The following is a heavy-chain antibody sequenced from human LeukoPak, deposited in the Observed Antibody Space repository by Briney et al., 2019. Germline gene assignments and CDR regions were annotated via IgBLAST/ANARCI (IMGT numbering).Heavy chain of an antibody. D-gene: IGHD5-18*01. J-gene: IGHJ4*02. CDR3: ARGYNYGTF. CDR2: IKQDGSEK. Sequence: GGSLRLSCAPSGFTFSSYWMSWVRRAPGKGREWVANIKQDGSEKYYVDSVKGRFTISRDNAKNSLYLQMNSLRAEDTAVYYRARGYNYGTFWGQGTLVTVSS. CDR1: GFTFSSYW. V-gene: IGHV3-7*04.